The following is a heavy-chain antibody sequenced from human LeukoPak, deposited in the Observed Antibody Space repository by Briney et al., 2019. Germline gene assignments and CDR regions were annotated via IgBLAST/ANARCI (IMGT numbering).Heavy chain of an antibody. Sequence: SETLSLTCAVYGGSFSGYYWSWIRQPPGKGLEWIGEINHSGSTNYNPSLKSRVTISVDTSKNQFSLKLSSVTAADTAAYYCARGRRMITFGGVIVMYAFDIWGQGTMVTVSS. CDR1: GGSFSGYY. CDR3: ARGRRMITFGGVIVMYAFDI. D-gene: IGHD3-16*02. CDR2: INHSGST. V-gene: IGHV4-34*01. J-gene: IGHJ3*02.